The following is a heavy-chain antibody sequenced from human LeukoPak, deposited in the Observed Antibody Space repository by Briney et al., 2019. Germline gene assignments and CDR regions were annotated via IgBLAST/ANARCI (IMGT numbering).Heavy chain of an antibody. V-gene: IGHV4-4*07. CDR1: GGSISSYY. CDR2: IYTSGST. Sequence: SETLSLTCTVSGGSISSYYWSWIRQPAGKGLEWIGRIYTSGSTNYNPSLKSRVTMSVDTSKNQFSLKLSSVTAADTAVYYCAREGGSYDSSGYYSLHYYFDYWGQGTLVTVSS. J-gene: IGHJ4*02. CDR3: AREGGSYDSSGYYSLHYYFDY. D-gene: IGHD3-22*01.